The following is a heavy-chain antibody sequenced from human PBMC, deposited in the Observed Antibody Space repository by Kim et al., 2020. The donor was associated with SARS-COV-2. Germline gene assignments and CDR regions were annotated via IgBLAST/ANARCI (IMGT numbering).Heavy chain of an antibody. D-gene: IGHD6-19*01. V-gene: IGHV3-30*02. CDR2: SNK. Sequence: SNKYYADSVKGRFTISRDNSKNTLYLQMNSLRAEDTAVYYCAKVQAVAADWGQGTLVTVSS. J-gene: IGHJ4*02. CDR3: AKVQAVAAD.